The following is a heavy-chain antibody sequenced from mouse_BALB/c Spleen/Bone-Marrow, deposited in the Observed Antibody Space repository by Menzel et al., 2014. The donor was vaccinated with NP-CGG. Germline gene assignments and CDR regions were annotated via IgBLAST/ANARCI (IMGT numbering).Heavy chain of an antibody. D-gene: IGHD2-4*01. Sequence: VQRVESGAELAKPGASVKMSCKASGYTFTSYWMHWVRQRPGQGLEWIGYINPSTGYTEYNQKFKDKATLTADKSSSTAYLQRRGLTSENSAVYYCAREILYDDAGFAYGGQGTLVTVPA. CDR3: AREILYDDAGFAY. CDR1: GYTFTSYW. V-gene: IGHV1-7*01. CDR2: INPSTGYT. J-gene: IGHJ3*01.